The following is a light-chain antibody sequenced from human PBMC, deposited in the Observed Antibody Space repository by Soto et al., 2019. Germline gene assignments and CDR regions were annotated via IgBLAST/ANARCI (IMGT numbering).Light chain of an antibody. CDR1: QDISNY. Sequence: DIQMTQSPSSLSASVGDSFTSTCHASQDISNYLNWYQQKPGKAPKLLIYDASNLETGVPSRFSGSGSGTDFTFTISSLQPEDIATYYCQQYDNLPITFGQGTRLEIK. J-gene: IGKJ5*01. CDR2: DAS. V-gene: IGKV1-33*01. CDR3: QQYDNLPIT.